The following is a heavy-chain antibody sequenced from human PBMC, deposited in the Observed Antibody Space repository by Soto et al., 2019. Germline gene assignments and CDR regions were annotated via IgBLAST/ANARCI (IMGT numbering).Heavy chain of an antibody. D-gene: IGHD3-22*01. CDR2: IDPSDSYT. CDR1: GYSFTSYW. J-gene: IGHJ3*02. Sequence: GESLKISCKGSGYSFTSYWISWVRQMPWKGLEWMGRIDPSDSYTNYSPSFQGHVTISADKSISTAYLQWSSLKASDTAMYYCARHITMIVVAGAFDIWGQGTMVTVSS. CDR3: ARHITMIVVAGAFDI. V-gene: IGHV5-10-1*01.